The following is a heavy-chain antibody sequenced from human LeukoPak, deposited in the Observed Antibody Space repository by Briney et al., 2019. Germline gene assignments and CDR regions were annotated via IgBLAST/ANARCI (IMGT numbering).Heavy chain of an antibody. V-gene: IGHV4-39*07. J-gene: IGHJ4*02. CDR2: IYDSGST. CDR1: GGSIRSSYYY. Sequence: SETLSLTCTVSGGSIRSSYYYWGWIRQPPGKGLEWIGSIYDSGSTYYNPSLKSRVTLSVDKSKNQFSLRLNSVTAADTAMYYCARSHDHLWGNYPDYWGQGTLVTVSS. D-gene: IGHD3-16*02. CDR3: ARSHDHLWGNYPDY.